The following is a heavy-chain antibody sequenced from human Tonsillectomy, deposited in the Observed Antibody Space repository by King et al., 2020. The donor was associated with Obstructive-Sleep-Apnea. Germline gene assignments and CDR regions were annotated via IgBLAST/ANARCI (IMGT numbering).Heavy chain of an antibody. J-gene: IGHJ6*02. CDR3: ARRDYDFWSGSQDHYSYGMDV. D-gene: IGHD3-3*01. V-gene: IGHV5-51*01. CDR2: IYPGDSDT. CDR1: GYSFTSYW. Sequence: VQLVESGAEVKKPGESLKISCKGSGYSFTSYWIGWVRQMPGKGLEWMGIIYPGDSDTRYSPSFQGQVTISADKSLSTAYLQWSSLKASDTAMYYCARRDYDFWSGSQDHYSYGMDVWGQGTTVTVSS.